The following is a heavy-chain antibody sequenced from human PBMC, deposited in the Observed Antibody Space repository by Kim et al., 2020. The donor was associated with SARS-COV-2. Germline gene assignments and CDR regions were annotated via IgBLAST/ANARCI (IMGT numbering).Heavy chain of an antibody. CDR3: ATSGSGSYLGFDY. J-gene: IGHJ4*02. Sequence: SETLSLTCTVSGGSISSSSYYWGWIRQPPGKGLEWIGSIYYSGSTYYNLSLKSRVTISVDTSKNQFSLKLSSVTAADTAVYYCATSGSGSYLGFDYWGQGTLVTVSS. CDR1: GGSISSSSYY. V-gene: IGHV4-39*01. D-gene: IGHD1-26*01. CDR2: IYYSGST.